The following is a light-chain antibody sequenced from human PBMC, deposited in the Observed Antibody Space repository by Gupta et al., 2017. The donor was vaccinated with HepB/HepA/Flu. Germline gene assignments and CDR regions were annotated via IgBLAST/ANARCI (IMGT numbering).Light chain of an antibody. J-gene: IGLJ1*01. CDR2: DGT. V-gene: IGLV3-21*03. CDR1: NIGSKV. CDR3: QVWDTTSDHYV. Sequence: SYVLTQPPSVSVAPGKTATITCGGNNIGSKVVHWYQQRPGQAPVLVVYDGTDRPSGISERFSGSNSGNTATLTISRVEAGDEADYYCQVWDTTSDHYVSGTGTQVTVL.